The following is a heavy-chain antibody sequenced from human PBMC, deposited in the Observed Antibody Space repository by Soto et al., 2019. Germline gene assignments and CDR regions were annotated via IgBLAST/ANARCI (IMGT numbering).Heavy chain of an antibody. D-gene: IGHD6-13*01. V-gene: IGHV4-4*02. Sequence: PSETLSLTCAVSGGSISSSNWWSWVRQPPGKGLEWIGEIYHSGSTNYNPSLKSRVTISVDKSKNQFSLKLSSVTAADTAVYYCASLQYSRSWSEDYSSYGTDVCGQGTTVTV. CDR2: IYHSGST. CDR1: GGSISSSNW. CDR3: ASLQYSRSWSEDYSSYGTDV. J-gene: IGHJ6*02.